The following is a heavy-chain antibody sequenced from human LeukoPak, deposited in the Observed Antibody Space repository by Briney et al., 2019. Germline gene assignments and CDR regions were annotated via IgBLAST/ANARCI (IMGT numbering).Heavy chain of an antibody. CDR2: ISYDGSSN. J-gene: IGHJ4*02. CDR1: GFTFSGYA. CDR3: ARRSSGSLDY. D-gene: IGHD6-19*01. V-gene: IGHV3-30*04. Sequence: GGSLRLSCAASGFTFSGYAMYWVRQAPGKGLEWVAFISYDGSSNYYADSVKGRFTISRDNSKNTLNLQMNSLRAEDAAVYYCARRSSGSLDYWGQGTLVTVSS.